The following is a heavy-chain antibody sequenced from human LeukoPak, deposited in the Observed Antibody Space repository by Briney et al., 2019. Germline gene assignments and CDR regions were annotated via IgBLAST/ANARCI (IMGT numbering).Heavy chain of an antibody. CDR3: ARDPRDVRQLRSQEVYYGMDV. CDR1: GGTFSSYA. Sequence: SVKVSCKASGGTFSSYAISWVRQAPGQGLEWMGGIIPIFGTANYAQKFQGRVTITADESTSTAYMELSSLRSEDTAVYYCARDPRDVRQLRSQEVYYGMDVWGQGTTVTVSS. V-gene: IGHV1-69*13. D-gene: IGHD5-18*01. CDR2: IIPIFGTA. J-gene: IGHJ6*02.